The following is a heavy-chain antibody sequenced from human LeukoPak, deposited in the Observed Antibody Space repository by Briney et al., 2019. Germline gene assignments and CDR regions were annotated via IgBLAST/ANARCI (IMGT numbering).Heavy chain of an antibody. Sequence: GGSLRLSCAASGFTFTSYLMTWVRQAPGKGLGWVANIKQDGSEKYYVDSVRGRFTISRDNAKNSLYLQMNSLRAEDTDVYYCAREGVPKSWGQRPLVTLSS. CDR3: AREGVPKS. V-gene: IGHV3-7*01. D-gene: IGHD3-10*01. CDR1: GFTFTSYL. CDR2: IKQDGSEK. J-gene: IGHJ5*02.